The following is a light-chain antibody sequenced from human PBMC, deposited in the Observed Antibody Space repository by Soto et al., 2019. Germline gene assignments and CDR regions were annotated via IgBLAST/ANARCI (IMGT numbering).Light chain of an antibody. V-gene: IGLV2-14*01. CDR3: SSYTVISPHVV. CDR1: SSDVGGYNY. CDR2: DVS. J-gene: IGLJ2*01. Sequence: QSALTQPASVSGSPGQSITISCTGTSSDVGGYNYVSWYQQHPGKAPKLMIYDVSSRPSGVSNRFSGSKSGNTASLTISGLQAEDEADYYCSSYTVISPHVVFGGGTKLTVL.